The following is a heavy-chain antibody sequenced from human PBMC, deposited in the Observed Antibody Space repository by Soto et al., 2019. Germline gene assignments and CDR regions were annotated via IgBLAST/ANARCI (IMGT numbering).Heavy chain of an antibody. CDR1: GGTFSSYA. V-gene: IGHV1-69*13. J-gene: IGHJ5*02. D-gene: IGHD2-15*01. CDR2: IIPIFGTA. CDR3: ARVAVAARPRWYNWFDP. Sequence: GASVKVSCKASGGTFSSYAISWVRQAPGQGLEWMGGIIPIFGTANYAQKFQGRVTITADESTSTAYMELSSLRSEDTAVYYCARVAVAARPRWYNWFDPWGQGTLVTVSS.